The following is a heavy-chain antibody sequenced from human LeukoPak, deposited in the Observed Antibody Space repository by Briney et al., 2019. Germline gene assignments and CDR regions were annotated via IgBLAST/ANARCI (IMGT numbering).Heavy chain of an antibody. CDR3: ARNYYDSSGPSSWFDP. V-gene: IGHV4-31*03. CDR1: GGSISSGGYY. CDR2: IYYSGST. Sequence: PSETLSLTCTVSGGSISSGGYYWSWIRQHPGKGLEWIGYIYYSGSTYYSPSLKSRVTISVDTSKNQFSLKLSSVTAADTAVYYCARNYYDSSGPSSWFDPWGQGTLVTVSS. J-gene: IGHJ5*02. D-gene: IGHD3-22*01.